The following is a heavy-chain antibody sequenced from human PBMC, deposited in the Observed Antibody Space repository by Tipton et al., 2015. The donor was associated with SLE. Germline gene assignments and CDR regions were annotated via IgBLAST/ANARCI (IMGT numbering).Heavy chain of an antibody. CDR3: AKDELTGYSSSWAFDY. CDR1: GFTFSSYA. J-gene: IGHJ4*02. D-gene: IGHD6-13*01. CDR2: ISGSGGST. V-gene: IGHV3-23*01. Sequence: GSLRLSCAASGFTFSSYAMSWVRQAPGKGLEWVSAISGSGGSTYYADSVKGRFTISRDNSKNTLYLQMNSLRAEDTAVYYCAKDELTGYSSSWAFDYWGQGTLVTVPS.